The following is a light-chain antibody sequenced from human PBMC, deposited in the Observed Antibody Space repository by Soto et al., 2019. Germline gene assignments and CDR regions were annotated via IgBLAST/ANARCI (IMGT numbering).Light chain of an antibody. CDR2: EVS. J-gene: IGLJ2*01. Sequence: SALTQPPSASGSPGQSVTISCTGTSSDVGGYNYVSWYQQHPGKAPKLMISEVSKRPSGVPDRFSGSKSGNTASLTVSGLQAEDAADYYCSSFAGNNNVVFGGGTKLTVL. CDR3: SSFAGNNNVV. V-gene: IGLV2-8*01. CDR1: SSDVGGYNY.